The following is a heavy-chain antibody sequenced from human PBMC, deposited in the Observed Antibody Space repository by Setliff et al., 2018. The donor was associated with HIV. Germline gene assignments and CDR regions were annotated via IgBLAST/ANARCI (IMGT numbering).Heavy chain of an antibody. CDR2: ISGGATTT. CDR3: AKDNGVGARYFDY. CDR1: GFTFSSYA. Sequence: PGGSLRLSCAASGFTFSSYAMSWVRQAPGKGLEWVSTISGGATTTFYADSVKGRFTISRDNSRNTLYLQMTSLRADDTAVYYCAKDNGVGARYFDYWGQGTLVTVSS. D-gene: IGHD1-26*01. V-gene: IGHV3-23*01. J-gene: IGHJ4*02.